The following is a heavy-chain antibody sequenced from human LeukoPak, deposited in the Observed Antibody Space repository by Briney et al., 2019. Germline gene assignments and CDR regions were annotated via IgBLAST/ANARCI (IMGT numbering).Heavy chain of an antibody. V-gene: IGHV3-21*01. D-gene: IGHD5-24*01. CDR2: ISSSSSYI. Sequence: PGGSLRLSCAASGFTFSSYSMNWVRQAPGKGLEWVSSISSSSSYIYYADSVKGRFTISRDNAKNTLFLQMNSLRAEDTAVYYCARDEGTATTKRGFDYWGQGTLVTVSS. J-gene: IGHJ4*02. CDR3: ARDEGTATTKRGFDY. CDR1: GFTFSSYS.